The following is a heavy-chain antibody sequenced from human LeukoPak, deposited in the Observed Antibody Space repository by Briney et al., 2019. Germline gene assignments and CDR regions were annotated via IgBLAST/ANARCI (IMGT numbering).Heavy chain of an antibody. D-gene: IGHD3-10*01. CDR2: VSDSETT. J-gene: IGHJ4*02. Sequence: SETLSLTCSVSGASMHNHYWSWIRQPPGKALEWIGYVSDSETTNYNPSLKSRVSMSVDTSKNEFSLRLSSVTAADTALYYCATRSAETTWFGVFDYWSRGTLVTVSS. CDR3: ATRSAETTWFGVFDY. V-gene: IGHV4-59*11. CDR1: GASMHNHY.